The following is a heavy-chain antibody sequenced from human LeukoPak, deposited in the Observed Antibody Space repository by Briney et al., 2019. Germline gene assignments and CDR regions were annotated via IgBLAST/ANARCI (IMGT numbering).Heavy chain of an antibody. J-gene: IGHJ4*02. V-gene: IGHV3-33*01. Sequence: GRSLRLSCAASGFTFSSYGMHWVRQAPGKGLEWVAVIWYDGSNEYYADSVKGRFTISRDNSKNTLDLQMNSLRAEDTAVYYCARDRSYDFWSGYSTPDYWGQGTLVTVSS. CDR3: ARDRSYDFWSGYSTPDY. D-gene: IGHD3-3*01. CDR1: GFTFSSYG. CDR2: IWYDGSNE.